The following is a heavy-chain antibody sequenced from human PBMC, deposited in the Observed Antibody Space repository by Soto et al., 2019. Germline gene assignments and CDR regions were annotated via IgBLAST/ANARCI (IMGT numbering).Heavy chain of an antibody. Sequence: QVQLQESGPGLVNPSQTLSLTCTFSGASIPSGGYYWTWIRQHPGKGLEWIGYLYYSGTTYYNPSLKSRVTISVETSKNQFSLKLSSVTAADTAVYYCARATLVGANFDAFDIWGRGTMVTVSS. V-gene: IGHV4-31*03. J-gene: IGHJ3*02. D-gene: IGHD1-26*01. CDR1: GASIPSGGYY. CDR2: LYYSGTT. CDR3: ARATLVGANFDAFDI.